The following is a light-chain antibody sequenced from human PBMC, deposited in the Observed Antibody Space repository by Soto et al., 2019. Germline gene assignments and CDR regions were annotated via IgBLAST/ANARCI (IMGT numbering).Light chain of an antibody. V-gene: IGKV3-15*01. CDR2: GAS. J-gene: IGKJ5*01. CDR3: HQYTNLPPIP. Sequence: SKSVVAVSLSPGERDTISCRASQSVSSYLAWYQQKPGQAPRLLIYGASTRATGIPARFSGSGSGTEFTLTISSLQSEEDAVYYCHQYTNLPPIPSGQRTLLDIK. CDR1: QSVSSY.